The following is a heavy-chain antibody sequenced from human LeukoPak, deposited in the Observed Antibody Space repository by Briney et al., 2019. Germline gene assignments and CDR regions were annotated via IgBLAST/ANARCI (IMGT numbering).Heavy chain of an antibody. CDR2: IYYSGST. D-gene: IGHD1-26*01. CDR3: ARGGGSYYYYYYYYMDV. J-gene: IGHJ6*03. CDR1: GGSISGYY. V-gene: IGHV4-59*01. Sequence: SETLSLTCTVSGGSISGYYWSWIRQPPGKGLEWIGYIYYSGSTNYNPSLKSRVTISVDTSKNQFSLKLSSVTAADTAVYYCARGGGSYYYYYYYYMDVWGKGTTVTVSS.